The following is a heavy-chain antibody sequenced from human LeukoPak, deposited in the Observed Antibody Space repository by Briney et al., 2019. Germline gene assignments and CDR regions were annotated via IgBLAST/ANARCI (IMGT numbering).Heavy chain of an antibody. CDR2: IHHSGMT. V-gene: IGHV4-59*11. CDR3: AREASSDPRLSSYFLDV. D-gene: IGHD6-19*01. J-gene: IGHJ6*03. CDR1: GDSISSHF. Sequence: SETLSLTCSVSGDSISSHFWSWIWQPPGKGLEWIGYIHHSGMTNYNSAPKSRATLSVDTSTNQFSLKLTSVTAADTAFYFCAREASSDPRLSSYFLDVWGEGTAVTVSS.